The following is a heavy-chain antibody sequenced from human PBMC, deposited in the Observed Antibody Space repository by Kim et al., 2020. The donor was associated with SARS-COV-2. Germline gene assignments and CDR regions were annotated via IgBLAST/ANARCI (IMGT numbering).Heavy chain of an antibody. V-gene: IGHV3-9*01. D-gene: IGHD2-8*02. Sequence: GGSLRLSCVASGFTFHDYAMHWVRQAPGKGLEWVAAIFRDRGGAGFVDSVRGRFTISRDTAANSVYLQMNSLRIEDTAVYYCATDIVAGGVVAWGPGT. J-gene: IGHJ2*01. CDR1: GFTFHDYA. CDR2: IFRDRGGA. CDR3: ATDIVAGGVVA.